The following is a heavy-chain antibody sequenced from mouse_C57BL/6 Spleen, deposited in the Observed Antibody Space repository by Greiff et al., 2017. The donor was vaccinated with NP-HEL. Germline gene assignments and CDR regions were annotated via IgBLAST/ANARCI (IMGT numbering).Heavy chain of an antibody. Sequence: QVQLKESGPGILQSSQTLSLTCSFSGFSLSTSGMGVSWIRQPSGKGLEWLAHIYWDDDKRYNPSLKSRLTISKDTSRNQVFLKITSVDTADTATYYCARSRRIITTVDYWYFDVWGTGTTVTVSS. CDR1: GFSLSTSGMG. J-gene: IGHJ1*03. CDR3: ARSRRIITTVDYWYFDV. V-gene: IGHV8-12*01. CDR2: IYWDDDK. D-gene: IGHD1-1*01.